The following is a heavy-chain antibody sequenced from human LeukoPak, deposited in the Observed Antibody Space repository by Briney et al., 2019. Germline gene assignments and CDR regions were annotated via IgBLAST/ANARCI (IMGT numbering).Heavy chain of an antibody. J-gene: IGHJ4*02. D-gene: IGHD3-10*01. CDR1: GGSISSYY. CDR3: ARDRYYYGSGSYYFDY. V-gene: IGHV4-59*01. CDR2: IYYSGST. Sequence: PSETLSLTCTVSGGSISSYYWSWIRQHPGKGLEWIGYIYYSGSTNYNPSLKSRVTISVDTSKNQFSLKLSSVTAADTAVYYCARDRYYYGSGSYYFDYWGQGTLVTVSS.